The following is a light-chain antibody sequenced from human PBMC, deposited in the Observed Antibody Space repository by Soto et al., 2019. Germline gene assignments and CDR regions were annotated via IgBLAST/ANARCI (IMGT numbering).Light chain of an antibody. CDR2: DTS. J-gene: IGKJ4*01. CDR3: QYCTDGPT. CDR1: QSLSNN. Sequence: EIVLTQSPATLSLSAGERATLSCRATQSLSNNLAWYQQKPGQTPRLLIYDTSNRTTGIPARFSGSGSGTDFTLTISSLEPEDFALYYCQYCTDGPTFGGGTKVEIK. V-gene: IGKV3-11*01.